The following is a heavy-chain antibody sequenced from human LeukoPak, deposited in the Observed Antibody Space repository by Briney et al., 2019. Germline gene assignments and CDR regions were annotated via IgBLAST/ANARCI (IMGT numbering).Heavy chain of an antibody. J-gene: IGHJ4*02. CDR3: ARASTIGGDFDY. V-gene: IGHV4-59*01. CDR2: IYYSGST. Sequence: PSETLSLTCTVSGGSISSYYWSWIRQPPGKGLEWIGYIYYSGSTNYNPSLKSRVTISVDTSKNQFSLKLSSVTAADTAVYYCARASTIGGDFDYWGQGTLVTVSS. D-gene: IGHD2-21*01. CDR1: GGSISSYY.